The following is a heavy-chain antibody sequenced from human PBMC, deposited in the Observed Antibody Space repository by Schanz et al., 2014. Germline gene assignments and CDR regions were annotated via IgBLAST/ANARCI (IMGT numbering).Heavy chain of an antibody. J-gene: IGHJ4*02. D-gene: IGHD2-15*01. V-gene: IGHV3-23*04. CDR1: GFMFTKYA. Sequence: DVQLVESGGGLAQPGGSLRLSCVASGFMFTKYAMNWVRQAPGKGVEWVSGISGTGTKTYYADSVKSRFTISRDNSKNTAFLKMSSLSAADAALYYCAKDIGGAVAAPVYDSWGQGTLVTVSS. CDR2: ISGTGTKT. CDR3: AKDIGGAVAAPVYDS.